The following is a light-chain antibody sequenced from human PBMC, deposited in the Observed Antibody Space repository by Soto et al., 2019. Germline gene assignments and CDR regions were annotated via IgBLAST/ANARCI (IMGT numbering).Light chain of an antibody. CDR1: QSVSSTH. CDR3: KQYSFLPRT. J-gene: IGKJ1*01. V-gene: IGKV3-20*01. Sequence: VVTLSPGAVSLSTGERATLSCRASQSVSSTHLAWYQQKPGQAPRVLMYGGSTRATGIPARFSGSGSGTDFTLTISRLEPEDFAVYYCKQYSFLPRTSGQG. CDR2: GGS.